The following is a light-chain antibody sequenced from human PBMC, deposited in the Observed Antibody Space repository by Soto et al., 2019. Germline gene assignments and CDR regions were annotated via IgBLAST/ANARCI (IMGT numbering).Light chain of an antibody. CDR2: ETS. CDR1: QSFSTW. CDR3: QQYNSNPLT. V-gene: IGKV1-5*03. Sequence: DIQMTQSPSTLSASVGDKVTITCRASQSFSTWLAWNQQKPGKAPNLLIYETSILESGVPSRFSGSGSGTEFTLTISSLQPDDFATYYCQQYNSNPLTFGGGTKVEIK. J-gene: IGKJ4*01.